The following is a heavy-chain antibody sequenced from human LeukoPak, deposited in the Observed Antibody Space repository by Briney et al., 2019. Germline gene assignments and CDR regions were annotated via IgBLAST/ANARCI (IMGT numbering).Heavy chain of an antibody. D-gene: IGHD6-13*01. J-gene: IGHJ5*02. V-gene: IGHV3-23*01. Sequence: GGSLRLSCAASGFTFSSYAMSWVRQAPGKGLEWVSAISGSGGSTYYADSVKGRFTISRDNSKNTLYLQMNSLRAEDTAVYYCAKAPGSWYRMDWFDPWGQGTLVTVSS. CDR1: GFTFSSYA. CDR3: AKAPGSWYRMDWFDP. CDR2: ISGSGGST.